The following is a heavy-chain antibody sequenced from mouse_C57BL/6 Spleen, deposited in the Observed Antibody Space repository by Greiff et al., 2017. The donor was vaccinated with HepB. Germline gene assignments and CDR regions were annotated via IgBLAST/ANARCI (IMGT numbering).Heavy chain of an antibody. CDR3: ARWGSPIYYYGSSYFDD. CDR1: GYTFTSYW. D-gene: IGHD1-1*01. V-gene: IGHV1-55*01. Sequence: VQLQQPGAELVKPGASVKMSCKASGYTFTSYWITWVKQRPGQGLEWIGDIYPGHGSTNYNEKFKSKATLTVDTSSSTAYMQLSSLTSEDSAVYYCARWGSPIYYYGSSYFDDWGQGTTLTVSS. J-gene: IGHJ2*01. CDR2: IYPGHGST.